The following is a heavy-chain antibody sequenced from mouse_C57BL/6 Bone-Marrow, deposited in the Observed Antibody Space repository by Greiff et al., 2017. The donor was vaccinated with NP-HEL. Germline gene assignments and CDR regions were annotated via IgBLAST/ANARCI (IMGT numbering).Heavy chain of an antibody. CDR1: GYSFTSYY. Sequence: QVHVKQSGPELVKPGASVKISCKASGYSFTSYYIHWVKQRPGQGLEWIGWIYPGSGNTKYNEKFKGKATLTADTSSSTAYMQLSSLTSEDSAVYHCARWLRRGYYFDYWGQGTTLTVSS. CDR2: IYPGSGNT. CDR3: ARWLRRGYYFDY. J-gene: IGHJ2*01. D-gene: IGHD2-2*01. V-gene: IGHV1-66*01.